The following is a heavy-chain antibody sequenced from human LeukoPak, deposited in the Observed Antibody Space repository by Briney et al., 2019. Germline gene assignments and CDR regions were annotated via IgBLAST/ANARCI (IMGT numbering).Heavy chain of an antibody. D-gene: IGHD2-2*01. V-gene: IGHV3-7*01. CDR2: IKQDGSEK. J-gene: IGHJ4*02. CDR3: ARAVTYQLLRN. CDR1: GFTFSSYS. Sequence: GGSLRLSCAASGFTFSSYSMNWVRQAPGKGLEWVANIKQDGSEKYYVDSVKGRFTISRDNAKNSLYLQMNSLRAEDTAVYYCARAVTYQLLRNWGQGTLVTVSS.